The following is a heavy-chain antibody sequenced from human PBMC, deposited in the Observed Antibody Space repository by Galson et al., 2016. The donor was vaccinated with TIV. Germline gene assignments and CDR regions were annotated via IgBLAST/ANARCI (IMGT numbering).Heavy chain of an antibody. CDR3: ARERRHCGNECFLQYYYGMDV. CDR1: GFPVSDNY. J-gene: IGHJ6*02. D-gene: IGHD4-23*01. V-gene: IGHV3-66*02. CDR2: IHTGGNT. Sequence: SLRLSCAASGFPVSDNYMTWVRRAPGKGLEWVSIIHTGGNTNYADSGRGRFTISRDNAKNTVYLQMSRLRAEDAAVYYCARERRHCGNECFLQYYYGMDVWGQGTTVTVSS.